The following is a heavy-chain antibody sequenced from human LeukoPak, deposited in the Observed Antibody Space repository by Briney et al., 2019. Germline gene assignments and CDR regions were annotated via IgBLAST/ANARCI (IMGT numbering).Heavy chain of an antibody. CDR2: ISSSGSTI. Sequence: GGSLRLSCAASGFTFSSYEVNWVRQAPGRGLGWVSYISSSGSTIYYADSVKGRFTISRDNAKNSLYLQMNSLRAEDTAVYYCAELGITMIGGVWGKGTTVTISS. D-gene: IGHD3-10*02. CDR1: GFTFSSYE. J-gene: IGHJ6*04. CDR3: AELGITMIGGV. V-gene: IGHV3-48*03.